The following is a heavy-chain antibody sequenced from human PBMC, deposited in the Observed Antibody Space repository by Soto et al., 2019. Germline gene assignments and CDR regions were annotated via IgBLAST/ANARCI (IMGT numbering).Heavy chain of an antibody. CDR2: IVPVFNIK. V-gene: IGHV1-69*13. CDR3: ARDKRSLSHSSGTYYYGMDV. D-gene: IGHD3-22*01. Sequence: GASVKLSCKDRGGTIGSYAISWVREAPGQGLEWMGGIVPVFNIKDYAQRFQGRLTISADDSSTTAYMEMSGLRSDDTAVYYCARDKRSLSHSSGTYYYGMDVWGQGTTVTVSS. CDR1: GGTIGSYA. J-gene: IGHJ6*02.